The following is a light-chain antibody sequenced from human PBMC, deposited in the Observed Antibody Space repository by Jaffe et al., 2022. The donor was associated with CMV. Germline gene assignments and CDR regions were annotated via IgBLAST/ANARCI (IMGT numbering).Light chain of an antibody. CDR3: QQSYDSPYT. V-gene: IGKV1-39*01. CDR1: QSISSY. CDR2: VSS. J-gene: IGKJ2*01. Sequence: DIQMTQSPSSLSASVGDKITITCRASQSISSYLNWYQQKPGKAPKVLIYVSSNLQSGVPSRFSGSGSGTDFTLTISNLQAEDFAVYYCQQSYDSPYTFGQGTRLDIK.